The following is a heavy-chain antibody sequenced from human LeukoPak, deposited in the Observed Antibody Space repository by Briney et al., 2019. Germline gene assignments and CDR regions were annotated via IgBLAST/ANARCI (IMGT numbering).Heavy chain of an antibody. CDR1: GGSFSGYY. CDR3: ARADCSGGSCYGHYYFDY. CDR2: INHSGST. D-gene: IGHD2-15*01. Sequence: SETVSLTCAVYGGSFSGYYWSWIRQPPGKGLEWIGEINHSGSTNYNPSLKSRVTISVDTSKNQFSLKLSSVTAADTAVYYCARADCSGGSCYGHYYFDYWGQGTLVTVSS. V-gene: IGHV4-34*01. J-gene: IGHJ4*02.